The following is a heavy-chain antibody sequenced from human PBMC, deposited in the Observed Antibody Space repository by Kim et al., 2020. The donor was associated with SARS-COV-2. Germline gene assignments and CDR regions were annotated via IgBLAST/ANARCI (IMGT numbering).Heavy chain of an antibody. J-gene: IGHJ5*02. CDR3: ARGAVRMVRYNWFDP. D-gene: IGHD3-10*01. CDR1: GGSFSGYY. Sequence: SETLSLTCAVYGGSFSGYYWSWIRQPPGKGLEWIGEINHSGSTNYNPSLKSRVTISVDTSKNQFSLKLSSVTAADTAVYYCARGAVRMVRYNWFDPWGQG. CDR2: INHSGST. V-gene: IGHV4-34*01.